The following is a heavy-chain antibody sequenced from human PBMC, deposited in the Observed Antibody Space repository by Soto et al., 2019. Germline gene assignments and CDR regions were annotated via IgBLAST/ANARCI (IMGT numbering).Heavy chain of an antibody. J-gene: IGHJ6*04. CDR2: IQSGGTT. D-gene: IGHD2-15*01. Sequence: EVQLVESGGGLVQPGGSLRLSCAASGFTVSSKYMSWVRQAPGKGLEWVSLIQSGGTTYYADSVKGRFTISRDSSKNMLDPQMDSLGAEDTAVYYCARDDILCSGGSCYGVPVDVWGKGTTVTVSS. V-gene: IGHV3-66*01. CDR3: ARDDILCSGGSCYGVPVDV. CDR1: GFTVSSKY.